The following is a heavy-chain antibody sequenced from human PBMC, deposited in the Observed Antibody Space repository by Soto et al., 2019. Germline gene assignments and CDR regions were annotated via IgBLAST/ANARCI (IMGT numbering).Heavy chain of an antibody. Sequence: QVQLVQSGTEVKKPGSSVKVSCKASGGAFRTYAFSWVRQTPGQGLEWMGAIMPVFGTASYAQQFQGRITITADESTSTVNMDVTIARPEDAAVFYCAASRGFYAGMDVWGPGTTVIV. CDR3: AASRGFYAGMDV. V-gene: IGHV1-69*01. D-gene: IGHD6-25*01. CDR1: GGAFRTYA. CDR2: IMPVFGTA. J-gene: IGHJ6*02.